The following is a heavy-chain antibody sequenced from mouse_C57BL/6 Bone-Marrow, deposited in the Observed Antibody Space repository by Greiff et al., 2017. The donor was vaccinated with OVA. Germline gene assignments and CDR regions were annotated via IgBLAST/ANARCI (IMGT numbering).Heavy chain of an antibody. CDR1: GFTFSSYD. CDR2: ISDGGSYT. D-gene: IGHD3-1*01. J-gene: IGHJ3*01. Sequence: EVQLVESGGGLVKPGGSLKLSCAASGFTFSSYDMSWVRQTPEKRLEWVATISDGGSYTYYPDNVKGRFTISRDNAKNNLYLQMSHLKSEDTAMYYCARDRGPWGQGTLVTVSA. V-gene: IGHV5-4*01. CDR3: ARDRGP.